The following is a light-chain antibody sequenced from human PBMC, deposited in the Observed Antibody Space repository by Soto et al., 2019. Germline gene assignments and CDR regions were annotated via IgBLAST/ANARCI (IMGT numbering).Light chain of an antibody. CDR1: QGISSY. CDR2: GAS. CDR3: QQLNAYPLT. Sequence: DIQLTQSPSFLSASVGDRVTITCRASQGISSYLAWFQQKPGRAPNLLIYGASTLQSGVPSRFSGSGSGTDFTLTISNLQPEDFATYYCQQLNAYPLTFGQGTLLE. V-gene: IGKV1-9*01. J-gene: IGKJ5*01.